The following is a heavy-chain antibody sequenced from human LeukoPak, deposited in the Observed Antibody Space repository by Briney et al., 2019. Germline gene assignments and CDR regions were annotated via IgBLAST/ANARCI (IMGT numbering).Heavy chain of an antibody. D-gene: IGHD3-22*01. CDR1: GYTFTSYY. CDR2: INPSGGST. CDR3: ARETYYYDSSGYHTTYYFDY. Sequence: GASVKVSCKASGYTFTSYYMHWVRQAPGQGLEWIGIINPSGGSTSYARKFQGRVTMTRDMSTSTVYMELSSLRSEDTAVYYCARETYYYDSSGYHTTYYFDYWGQGTLVTVSS. J-gene: IGHJ4*02. V-gene: IGHV1-46*01.